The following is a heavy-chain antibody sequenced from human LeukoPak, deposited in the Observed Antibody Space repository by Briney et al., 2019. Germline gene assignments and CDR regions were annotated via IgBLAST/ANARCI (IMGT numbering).Heavy chain of an antibody. CDR3: GKTTVGYSSGRYPGWPVDY. V-gene: IGHV3-23*01. J-gene: IGHJ4*02. CDR1: GFTFSSNA. CDR2: IFGSGGSP. Sequence: GGSLRLSCAASGFTFSSNAMYWVRQAPGKGLEWISGIFGSGGSPHYADSVKGRFTISRDNSQEIVYLQLDSLRVEDTALYYCGKTTVGYSSGRYPGWPVDYWGQGALVTVSS. D-gene: IGHD2-15*01.